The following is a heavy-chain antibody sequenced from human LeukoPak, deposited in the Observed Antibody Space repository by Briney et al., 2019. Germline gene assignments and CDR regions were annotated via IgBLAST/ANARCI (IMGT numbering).Heavy chain of an antibody. CDR2: VNESGGT. D-gene: IGHD3-22*01. Sequence: SETLSLTCAVYIDSFSNYHWNWIRQTPAKGMEWIGEVNESGGTNISPSLRSRVTISVDTSKNQFSLKLSSVTAADTAVYYCATRPYYYDSSGYYIFDYWGQGTLVTVSS. V-gene: IGHV4-34*01. CDR3: ATRPYYYDSSGYYIFDY. J-gene: IGHJ4*02. CDR1: IDSFSNYH.